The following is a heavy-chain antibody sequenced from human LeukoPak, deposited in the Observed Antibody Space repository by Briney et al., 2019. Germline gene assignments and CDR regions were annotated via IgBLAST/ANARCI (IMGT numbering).Heavy chain of an antibody. J-gene: IGHJ5*02. Sequence: SETLSLTCTVSGGSISSSSYYWGWIRQPPGKGLEWIGSIYYSGSTYYNPSLKSRVTISVDTSKNKFTLKLSSVTAADTAVYYCARHPTEDDYGDYYWFDPWGQGTLVTVSS. CDR1: GGSISSSSYY. V-gene: IGHV4-39*01. CDR2: IYYSGST. CDR3: ARHPTEDDYGDYYWFDP. D-gene: IGHD4-17*01.